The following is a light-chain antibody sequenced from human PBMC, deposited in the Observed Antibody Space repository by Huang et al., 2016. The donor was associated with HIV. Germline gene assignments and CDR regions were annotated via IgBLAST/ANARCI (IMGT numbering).Light chain of an antibody. V-gene: IGKV3-11*01. CDR3: QQRSSWPPT. J-gene: IGKJ2*01. CDR2: DAS. CDR1: QSVSSH. Sequence: EIVLTQSPATLSLSPGERATLSCRASQSVSSHLAWYQQRPGQAPRLRIFDASTRATGVPGRLSGSGSGTDFTLTIDSLEPDDFAVYYCQQRSSWPPTFGQGTKLEIK.